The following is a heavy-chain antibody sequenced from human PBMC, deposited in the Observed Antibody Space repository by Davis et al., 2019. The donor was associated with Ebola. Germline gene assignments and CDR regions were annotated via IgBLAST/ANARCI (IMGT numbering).Heavy chain of an antibody. V-gene: IGHV4-34*01. CDR1: GGSFSGYY. Sequence: MPGGSLRLSCAVYGGSFSGYYWGWIRQPPGKGLEWIGSIYYSGSTYYNPSLKSRVTISVDTSKNQFSLKLSSVTAADTAVYYCARAPGTRLYYYGMDVWGQGTTVTVSS. CDR2: IYYSGST. D-gene: IGHD1-7*01. J-gene: IGHJ6*02. CDR3: ARAPGTRLYYYGMDV.